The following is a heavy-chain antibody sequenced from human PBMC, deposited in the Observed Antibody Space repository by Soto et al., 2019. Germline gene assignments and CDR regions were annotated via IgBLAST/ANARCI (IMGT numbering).Heavy chain of an antibody. V-gene: IGHV5-51*01. CDR3: ASPSIAARPGYYYYGMDV. Sequence: PGVSLKISCKGSGYSFTSYWIGWVRQMPGKGLEWMGIIYPGDSDTRYSPSFQGQVTISADKSIRTAYLQWSSLKASDTAMYYCASPSIAARPGYYYYGMDVWGQGTTVTVSS. D-gene: IGHD6-6*01. J-gene: IGHJ6*02. CDR1: GYSFTSYW. CDR2: IYPGDSDT.